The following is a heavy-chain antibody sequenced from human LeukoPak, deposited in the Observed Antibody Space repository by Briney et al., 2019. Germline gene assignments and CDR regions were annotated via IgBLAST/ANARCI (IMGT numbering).Heavy chain of an antibody. V-gene: IGHV3-7*03. Sequence: GGSLRLSCAAPGFTFSSYWMNWARQAPGKGLEWVASINHNGNVNYYVDSVKGRFTISSDNAKNSLYLQMSNLRAEDTAMYFCARGGGLDVWGQGATVTVSS. CDR1: GFTFSSYW. D-gene: IGHD3-16*01. CDR3: ARGGGLDV. J-gene: IGHJ6*02. CDR2: INHNGNVN.